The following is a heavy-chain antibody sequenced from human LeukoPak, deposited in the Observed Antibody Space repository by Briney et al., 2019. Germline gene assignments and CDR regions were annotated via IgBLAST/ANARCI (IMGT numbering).Heavy chain of an antibody. CDR3: ARDAPGSGDYMDV. CDR2: IYYSGST. CDR1: GGSISRYY. Sequence: SETLSLTCTVSGGSISRYYWSWIRQPPGKGLEWIGYIYYSGSTKYSPSLKSRVTISVDTSKNQFSLKLSSVTAADTAVYYCARDAPGSGDYMDVWGKGTTVTVSS. D-gene: IGHD3-10*01. V-gene: IGHV4-59*01. J-gene: IGHJ6*03.